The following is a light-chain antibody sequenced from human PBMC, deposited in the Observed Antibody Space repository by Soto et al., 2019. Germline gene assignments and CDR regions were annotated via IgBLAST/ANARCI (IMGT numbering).Light chain of an antibody. CDR3: LRDNSYPLT. V-gene: IGKV1-6*01. J-gene: IGKJ4*01. Sequence: AIQMTQSPSSLSASLGDRVTITCGASQGIRNDLGWYQQKPGKAPNLLIYATSSLQGGVPSRFRGSGSGTDFTLTISSLQPEDFETYYCLRDNSYPLTFGGGTKVDIK. CDR1: QGIRND. CDR2: ATS.